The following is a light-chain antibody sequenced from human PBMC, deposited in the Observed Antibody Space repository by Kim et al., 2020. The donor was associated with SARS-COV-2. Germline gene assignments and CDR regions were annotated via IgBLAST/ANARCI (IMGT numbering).Light chain of an antibody. J-gene: IGKJ1*01. CDR2: GAS. Sequence: EIVLTQSPGTLSLSPGERATLSCRASQSVSSNYLAWYQQKPGQAPRLLIYGASSRATGIPDGFSGSGSGTDFTLTITRLEPEDFAVYYCQQYSSSPATFGQGTKVDIK. CDR3: QQYSSSPAT. CDR1: QSVSSNY. V-gene: IGKV3-20*01.